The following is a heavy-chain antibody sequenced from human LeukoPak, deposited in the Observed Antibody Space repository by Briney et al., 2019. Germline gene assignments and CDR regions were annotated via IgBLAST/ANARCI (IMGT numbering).Heavy chain of an antibody. J-gene: IGHJ3*02. CDR3: ARDRYSGYDGFGAFDI. V-gene: IGHV4-59*01. CDR2: IYYSGRT. Sequence: SETLSLTCTVSGGSISSSYWSWIRQPPGKGLDWIGYIYYSGRTNYNPSLESRVTISIDTSKNRFSLKLSSVTAADTAVYYCARDRYSGYDGFGAFDIWGQGTMVTVSS. CDR1: GGSISSSY. D-gene: IGHD5-12*01.